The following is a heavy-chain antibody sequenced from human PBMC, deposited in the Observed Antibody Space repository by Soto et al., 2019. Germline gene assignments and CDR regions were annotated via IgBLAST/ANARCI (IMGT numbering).Heavy chain of an antibody. V-gene: IGHV1-18*04. CDR2: FSVYNGNT. CDR1: GNPFISYA. J-gene: IGHJ4*02. D-gene: IGHD2-15*01. Sequence: QVRLVQSGAELKKPGASVKVSCKASGNPFISYAISWVRQAPGQGLEWMGRFSVYNGNTIYAQKFHDRLTVTTDTSTTTAYMELRSLTSDDTAVYYCVWSCTGGSCSDYWGQVTLVTVSS. CDR3: VWSCTGGSCSDY.